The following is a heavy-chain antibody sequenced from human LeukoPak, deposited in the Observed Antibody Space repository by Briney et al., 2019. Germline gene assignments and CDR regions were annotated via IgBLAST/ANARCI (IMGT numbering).Heavy chain of an antibody. J-gene: IGHJ4*02. Sequence: SETLSLTCAVYGGSFSGYYWSWIRQPPGKGLEWIGEINHSGSTNYNPSLKSRVTISVDTSKNQFSLKLSSVTAADTAVYYCAITDAAAGHPFDYWGQGTLVTVSS. D-gene: IGHD6-13*01. CDR3: AITDAAAGHPFDY. CDR1: GGSFSGYY. CDR2: INHSGST. V-gene: IGHV4-34*01.